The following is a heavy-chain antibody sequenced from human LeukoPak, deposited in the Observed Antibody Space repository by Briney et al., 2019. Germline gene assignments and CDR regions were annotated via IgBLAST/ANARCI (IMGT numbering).Heavy chain of an antibody. Sequence: SETLSLTCTVSGGSISSHYWNWIRQPPGKGLEWIGYIYYSGSTNYNPSLKSRVTISVDRSKDQFSLKLSSVTAADTAVYYCARGKLQHWFDSWGQGTLVTVSS. CDR1: GGSISSHY. D-gene: IGHD4-11*01. CDR2: IYYSGST. CDR3: ARGKLQHWFDS. V-gene: IGHV4-59*11. J-gene: IGHJ5*01.